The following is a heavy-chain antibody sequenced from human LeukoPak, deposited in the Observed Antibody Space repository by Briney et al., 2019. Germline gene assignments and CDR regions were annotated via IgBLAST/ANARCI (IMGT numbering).Heavy chain of an antibody. CDR2: IYHSGST. V-gene: IGHV4-38-2*02. CDR3: ARGGTYDSSGSNWFDP. J-gene: IGHJ5*02. Sequence: PSETLSLTCTVSGYSISSGYYWGWIRQPPGKGLEWIGSIYHSGSTYYNPSLKSRVIISVDTSKNQFSLKLSSVTAADTAVYYCARGGTYDSSGSNWFDPWGQGTLVTVSS. D-gene: IGHD3-22*01. CDR1: GYSISSGYY.